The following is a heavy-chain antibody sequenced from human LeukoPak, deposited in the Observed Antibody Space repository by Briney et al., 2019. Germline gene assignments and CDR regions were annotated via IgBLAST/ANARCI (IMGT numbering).Heavy chain of an antibody. Sequence: SETLSLTCAVYGGSFSAYYWSWIRQPPGKGLEWIGEINHSGSTNYNPSLKSRVTISVDTSKNQFSLKLSSVTAADTAVYYCAREKSGYSSSGNDYWGQGALVTVSS. CDR2: INHSGST. V-gene: IGHV4-34*01. J-gene: IGHJ4*02. D-gene: IGHD6-13*01. CDR3: AREKSGYSSSGNDY. CDR1: GGSFSAYY.